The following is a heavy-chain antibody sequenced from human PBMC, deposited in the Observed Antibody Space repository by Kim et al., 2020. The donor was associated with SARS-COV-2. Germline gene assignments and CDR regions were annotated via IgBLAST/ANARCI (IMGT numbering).Heavy chain of an antibody. D-gene: IGHD1-26*01. Sequence: SETLSLTCTVSGGSISSGDYYWSWIRQHPGKGLEWIGYIYYSGSTYYNPSLKSRVTISVDTSKNQFSLKLSSVTAADTAVYYCARLNSGSFYFDYWGQGTLVTVSS. CDR1: GGSISSGDYY. CDR2: IYYSGST. J-gene: IGHJ4*02. CDR3: ARLNSGSFYFDY. V-gene: IGHV4-31*03.